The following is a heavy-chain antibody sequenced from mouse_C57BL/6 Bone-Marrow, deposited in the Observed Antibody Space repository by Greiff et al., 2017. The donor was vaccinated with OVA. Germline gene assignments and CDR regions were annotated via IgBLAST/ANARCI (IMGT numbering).Heavy chain of an antibody. D-gene: IGHD1-1*01. J-gene: IGHJ2*01. Sequence: QVQLKESGPELVKPGASVKISCKASGYAFSSSWMNWVKQRPGKGLEWIGRIYPGDGDTNYNGKFKGKATLTADKSSSTAYMQLSSLTSEDSAVYFCARRDYGSRREFDYWGQGTTLTVSS. CDR1: GYAFSSSW. CDR3: ARRDYGSRREFDY. CDR2: IYPGDGDT. V-gene: IGHV1-82*01.